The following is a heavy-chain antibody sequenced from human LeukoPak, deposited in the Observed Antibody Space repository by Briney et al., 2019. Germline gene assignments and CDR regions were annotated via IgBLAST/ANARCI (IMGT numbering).Heavy chain of an antibody. CDR2: IYTSGST. CDR1: GGSISSYY. D-gene: IGHD6-6*01. Sequence: SETLSLTCTVSGGSISSYYWSWIRQPAGKGLEWIGRIYTSGSTNYNPSLKSRVTMSVGTSKNQFSLKLSSVTAADTAVYYCARGYSSSPRRGTFDYWGQGTLVTVSS. V-gene: IGHV4-4*07. J-gene: IGHJ4*02. CDR3: ARGYSSSPRRGTFDY.